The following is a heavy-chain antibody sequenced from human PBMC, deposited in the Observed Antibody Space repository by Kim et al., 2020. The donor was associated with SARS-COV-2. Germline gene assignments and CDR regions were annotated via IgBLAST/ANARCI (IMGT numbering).Heavy chain of an antibody. CDR1: GYSFTSYW. V-gene: IGHV5-51*01. CDR3: ARHRGRSSIAARPSYYFDY. J-gene: IGHJ4*02. Sequence: GESLKISCKGSGYSFTSYWIGWVRQMPGKGLEWMGIIYPGDSDTRYSPSFQGQVTISADKSISTAYLQWSSLKASDTAMYYCARHRGRSSIAARPSYYFDYWGQGTLVTVSS. CDR2: IYPGDSDT. D-gene: IGHD6-6*01.